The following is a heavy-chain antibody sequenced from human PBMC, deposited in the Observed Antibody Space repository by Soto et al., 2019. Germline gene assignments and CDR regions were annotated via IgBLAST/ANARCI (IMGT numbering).Heavy chain of an antibody. CDR2: ISGSGGST. D-gene: IGHD3-3*01. CDR1: GFTFSSYA. Sequence: GGSLRLSCAASGFTFSSYAMSWVRQAPGKGLEWVSAISGSGGSTYYADSVKGRFTISRDNSKNTLYLQMNSLRAEDTAVYYCAKDRTGYYDFWSGYYGYWGQGTLVTVSS. J-gene: IGHJ4*02. V-gene: IGHV3-23*01. CDR3: AKDRTGYYDFWSGYYGY.